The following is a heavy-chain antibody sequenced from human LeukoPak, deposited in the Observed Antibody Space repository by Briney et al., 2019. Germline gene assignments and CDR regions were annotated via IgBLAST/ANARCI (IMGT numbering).Heavy chain of an antibody. D-gene: IGHD3-22*01. J-gene: IGHJ4*02. V-gene: IGHV1-18*01. CDR2: ISAYSGNT. CDR1: GYTFTNYG. CDR3: AISQGSYYDTSGYLGGDY. Sequence: RWASVKVSCKASGYTFTNYGIFWVRQAPGQGLEWMGWISAYSGNTNYAQKLQGRVTMTTETSTSTAYMELESLRSDDTAVYYCAISQGSYYDTSGYLGGDYWGQGTLVT.